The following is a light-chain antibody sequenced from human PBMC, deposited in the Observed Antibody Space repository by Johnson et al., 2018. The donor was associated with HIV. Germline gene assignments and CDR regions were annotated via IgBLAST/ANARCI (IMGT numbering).Light chain of an antibody. Sequence: QSVLTQPPSVSAAPGREVTISCSGSSPNIGSNYVSWYQQLPGTAPKLLIYENNKRPSGIPDRFSGSKSGTSATLGITGLQTGDEADYYCGTWDSSLSAGVFGTGTTVIVL. CDR3: GTWDSSLSAGV. CDR1: SPNIGSNY. V-gene: IGLV1-51*02. J-gene: IGLJ1*01. CDR2: ENN.